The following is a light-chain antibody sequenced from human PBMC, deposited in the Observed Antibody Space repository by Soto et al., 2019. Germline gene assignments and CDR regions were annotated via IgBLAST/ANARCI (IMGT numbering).Light chain of an antibody. CDR2: GVS. Sequence: QSVLTQPPSASGSPGQSVTISCTGTSSDVGGYNYVSWFQQHPGRAPTLLIYGVSKRPSGVPDRFSGSKSGNTASLTVSGLQAEDEADYYCSSYAGSNNYVFGTGTKLTVL. V-gene: IGLV2-8*01. CDR1: SSDVGGYNY. CDR3: SSYAGSNNYV. J-gene: IGLJ1*01.